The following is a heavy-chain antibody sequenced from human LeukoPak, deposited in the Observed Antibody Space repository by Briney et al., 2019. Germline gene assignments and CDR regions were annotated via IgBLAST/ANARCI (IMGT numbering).Heavy chain of an antibody. J-gene: IGHJ5*02. Sequence: SETLSLTCTVSGGSISSYYWSWIRQPPGKGLEWIGYIYYSGSTNYNPSLKSRVTISVDTSKNQFSLKLSSVTAADTAVYYCARDFWSGSRWFDPWGQGTLVTVSS. CDR1: GGSISSYY. D-gene: IGHD3-3*01. CDR3: ARDFWSGSRWFDP. CDR2: IYYSGST. V-gene: IGHV4-59*12.